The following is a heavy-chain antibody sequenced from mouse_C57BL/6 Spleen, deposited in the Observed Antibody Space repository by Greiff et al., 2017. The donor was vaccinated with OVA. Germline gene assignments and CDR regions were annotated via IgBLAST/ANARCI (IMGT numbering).Heavy chain of an antibody. CDR2: IDPENGDT. D-gene: IGHD2-10*02. V-gene: IGHV14-4*01. CDR1: GFNITDDT. Sequence: VQLQQSGAELVRPGASVKMSCTASGFNITDDTMHWVKQRPEQGLEWIGWIDPENGDTEYTSKFQGKATLTADKSSSTAYLQLSSLTSEDAAVYYCATACDPYCMDYWGQGTLVTVSA. J-gene: IGHJ3*01. CDR3: ATACDPYCMDY.